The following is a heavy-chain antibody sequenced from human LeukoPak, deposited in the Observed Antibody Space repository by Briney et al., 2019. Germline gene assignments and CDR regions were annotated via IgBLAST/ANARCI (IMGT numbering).Heavy chain of an antibody. D-gene: IGHD3-22*01. CDR1: GGSISSYY. J-gene: IGHJ4*02. V-gene: IGHV4-59*01. CDR2: IYYSGST. CDR3: ARVTGYMIEDYFEY. Sequence: PSETLSLTCTVSGGSISSYYWSWIRQPPGKGLEWIGYIYYSGSTNYNPSLKSRVTISVKTSKNQFSLKLSSVTAADTAVYYCARVTGYMIEDYFEYWGQGTLVTVSS.